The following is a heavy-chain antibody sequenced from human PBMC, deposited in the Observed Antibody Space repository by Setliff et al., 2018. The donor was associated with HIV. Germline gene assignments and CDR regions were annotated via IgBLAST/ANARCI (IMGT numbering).Heavy chain of an antibody. J-gene: IGHJ4*02. V-gene: IGHV3-7*01. CDR1: GFTFSHYA. CDR3: AAVPWGHSSLIIDH. Sequence: GGSLRLSCAASGFTFSHYAMHWVRQAPGKGLEWVANIKQDGSEEYYVDSVKGRFTISRDNAKNSVYLQMHSLRVEDTAVYYCAAVPWGHSSLIIDHWGQGTPVTVSS. D-gene: IGHD3-16*01. CDR2: IKQDGSEE.